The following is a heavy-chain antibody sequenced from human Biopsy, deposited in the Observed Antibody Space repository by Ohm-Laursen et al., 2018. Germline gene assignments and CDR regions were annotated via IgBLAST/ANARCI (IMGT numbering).Heavy chain of an antibody. CDR2: IYYSGST. Sequence: TLSLTCTVSGASIISGGHFWNWIRQHPGKGLEWIGYIYYSGSTYYNPSLKSRVSISVDTSKNQFSLKLNSVTVADTAVYYCARHPAEKSGYDGDYFDYWGQGTLVTVSS. J-gene: IGHJ4*02. CDR1: GASIISGGHF. V-gene: IGHV4-31*03. D-gene: IGHD6-25*01. CDR3: ARHPAEKSGYDGDYFDY.